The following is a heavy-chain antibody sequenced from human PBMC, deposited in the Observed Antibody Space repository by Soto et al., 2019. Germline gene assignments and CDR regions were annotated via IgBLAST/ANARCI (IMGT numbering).Heavy chain of an antibody. CDR1: GGSISSYY. CDR2: IYYSGST. D-gene: IGHD3-10*01. Sequence: SETLSLTCTVSGGSISSYYWSWIRQPPGKGLEWIGYIYYSGSTNYNPSLKSRVTISVDTSKNQFSLKLSSVTAADTAVYYCARPPANYYGSGSYPIRLYSLAYSAQRTLVPVSS. J-gene: IGHJ1*01. CDR3: ARPPANYYGSGSYPIRLYSLAY. V-gene: IGHV4-59*01.